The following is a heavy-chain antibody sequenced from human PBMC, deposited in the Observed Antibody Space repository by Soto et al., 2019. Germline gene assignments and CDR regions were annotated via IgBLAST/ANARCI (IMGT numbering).Heavy chain of an antibody. CDR2: INHSGNT. V-gene: IGHV4-34*01. Sequence: SETLSLTCAVYGGSFSGYYWSWIRQPPEKGLEWIGEINHSGNTSYNPSLMSRVTISVDTSKNHFSLKLTSVTAADTAVYYCARVVATIPYYYYGMDLWGQGTTVTVSS. D-gene: IGHD5-12*01. CDR3: ARVVATIPYYYYGMDL. J-gene: IGHJ6*02. CDR1: GGSFSGYY.